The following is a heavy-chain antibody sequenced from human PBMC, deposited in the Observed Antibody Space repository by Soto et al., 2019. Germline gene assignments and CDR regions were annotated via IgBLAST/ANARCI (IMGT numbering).Heavy chain of an antibody. Sequence: QVQLQESDPGLVKPSETLSLTCTVSGGSINSYCWSWIRQPPGKGLEWIAYIFDSGNANYNPSLKSRVTISXXXSXXXXXXXXXXXXXXXTAVYYCARHRRTTVAKFYFDNWGQGALVTV. CDR2: IFDSGNA. CDR1: GGSINSYC. V-gene: IGHV4-59*01. CDR3: ARHRRTTVAKFYFDN. J-gene: IGHJ4*02. D-gene: IGHD4-4*01.